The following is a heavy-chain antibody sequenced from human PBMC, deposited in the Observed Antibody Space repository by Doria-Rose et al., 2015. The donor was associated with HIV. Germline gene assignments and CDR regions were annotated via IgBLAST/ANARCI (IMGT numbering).Heavy chain of an antibody. CDR3: ARIKSSRWYHKYYFDF. J-gene: IGHJ4*02. CDR2: IFSDDER. D-gene: IGHD6-13*01. V-gene: IGHV2-26*01. Sequence: QVQLVQSGPVLVKPTETLTLTCTVSGVSLSSPGMGVSWIRQPPGKALEWLAHIFSDDERSYKPSLKSRLTISRGTSKSQVILTMTDMDPVDTATYYCARIKSSRWYHKYYFDFWGQGTLVIVSA. CDR1: GVSLSSPGMG.